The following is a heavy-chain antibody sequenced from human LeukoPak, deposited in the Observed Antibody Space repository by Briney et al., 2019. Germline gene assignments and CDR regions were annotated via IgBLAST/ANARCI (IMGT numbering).Heavy chain of an antibody. V-gene: IGHV3-43*02. CDR2: ITGDGGST. CDR3: TRYNRVFDI. D-gene: IGHD5-24*01. Sequence: PGGSLRLSCAASGFSFADYAMHWVRQAPGKGLEWVSLITGDGGSTYYAESVKGRFTISRDNSKNSLYLQMNGLRTEDNTLYYCTRYNRVFDIWGQGTMVTVSS. CDR1: GFSFADYA. J-gene: IGHJ3*02.